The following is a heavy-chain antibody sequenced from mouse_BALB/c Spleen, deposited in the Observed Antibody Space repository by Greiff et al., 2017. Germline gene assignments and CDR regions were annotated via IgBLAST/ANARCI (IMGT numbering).Heavy chain of an antibody. J-gene: IGHJ3*01. D-gene: IGHD2-12*01. V-gene: IGHV5-17*02. CDR3: ARDDRFAY. CDR1: GFTFSSFG. Sequence: EVKVEESGGGLVQPGGSRKLSCAASGFTFSSFGMHWVRQAPEKGLEWVAYISSGSSTIYYADTVKGRITISRDNPKNTMFLQMTSLRSEDTAMYYCARDDRFAYWGQGTLVTVSA. CDR2: ISSGSSTI.